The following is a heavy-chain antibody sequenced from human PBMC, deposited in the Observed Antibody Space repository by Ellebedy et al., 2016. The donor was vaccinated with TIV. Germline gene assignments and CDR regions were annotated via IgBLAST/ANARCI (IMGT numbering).Heavy chain of an antibody. J-gene: IGHJ4*02. D-gene: IGHD3-9*01. CDR3: AATYDISTGLMVSKDY. CDR1: GYSFTSYW. CDR2: IYPGDSYT. V-gene: IGHV5-51*01. Sequence: ASVKVSCKGSGYSFTSYWIGWVCQMPGKGLEWMGIIYPGDSYTNYSPSFQGHVTISADKSISTAYLQWSSLKASDTAMYYCAATYDISTGLMVSKDYWGQGTLVTVSS.